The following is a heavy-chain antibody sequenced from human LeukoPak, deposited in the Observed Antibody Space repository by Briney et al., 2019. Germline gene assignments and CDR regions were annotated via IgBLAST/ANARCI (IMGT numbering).Heavy chain of an antibody. V-gene: IGHV4-38-2*02. CDR2: IYHSGST. Sequence: SETLSLTCTVSGYSISSGYYWGWIRQPPGKGLEWIGSIYHSGSTYYNPSLKSRVTISVDTSKNQFSLKLSSVTAADTAVYYCARAGYYYYYMDVWGKGTTVTISS. CDR3: ARAGYYYYYMDV. CDR1: GYSISSGYY. J-gene: IGHJ6*03.